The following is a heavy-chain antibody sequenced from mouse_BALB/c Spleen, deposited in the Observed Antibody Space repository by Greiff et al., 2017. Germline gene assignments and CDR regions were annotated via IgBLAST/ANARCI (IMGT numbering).Heavy chain of an antibody. Sequence: EVKLMESGGGLVQPGGSLKLSCAASGFTFSSYTMSWVRQTPEKRLEWVAYISNGGGSTYYPDTVKGRFTISRDNAKNTLYLQMSSLKSEDTAMYYWARHGPPSVYYYGSPWFAYWGQGTLVTVSA. CDR2: ISNGGGST. V-gene: IGHV5-12-2*01. J-gene: IGHJ3*01. D-gene: IGHD1-1*01. CDR3: ARHGPPSVYYYGSPWFAY. CDR1: GFTFSSYT.